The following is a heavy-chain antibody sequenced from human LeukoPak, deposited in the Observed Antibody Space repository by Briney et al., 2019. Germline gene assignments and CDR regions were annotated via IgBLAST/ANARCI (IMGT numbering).Heavy chain of an antibody. V-gene: IGHV3-66*01. CDR1: GFTVSSNY. CDR2: IYSGGST. Sequence: GGSLRLSCAASGFTVSSNYMSWVRQAPGKGLEWVSVIYSGGSTYYADSVKGRFTISRDNSKNTLYLQMNSLRAEDTAVYYCAREGSVVIPDAFDIWGQGTMVTVSS. J-gene: IGHJ3*02. D-gene: IGHD3-22*01. CDR3: AREGSVVIPDAFDI.